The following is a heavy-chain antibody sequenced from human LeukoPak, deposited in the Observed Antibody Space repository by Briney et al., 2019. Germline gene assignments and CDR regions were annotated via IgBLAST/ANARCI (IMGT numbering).Heavy chain of an antibody. J-gene: IGHJ4*02. Sequence: SETLSLTCTVSGGSISSRSYYWGWIRQPLGKGLEWIGSIYYSGSTYYNPSLKSRVTISVDASKNQFSLKLSSVTAADTAVYYCASFVLMVYAIEFDYWGQGTLVTVSS. V-gene: IGHV4-39*07. CDR2: IYYSGST. CDR3: ASFVLMVYAIEFDY. CDR1: GGSISSRSYY. D-gene: IGHD2-8*01.